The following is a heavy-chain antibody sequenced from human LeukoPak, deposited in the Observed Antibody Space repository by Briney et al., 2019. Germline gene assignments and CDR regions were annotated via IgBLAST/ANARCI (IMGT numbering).Heavy chain of an antibody. Sequence: SETLSLTCTVSGGSISTYYWSWIRQSPGKGLEWIADISASGGTNYNPSLESRVTVSIDSSKNQFSPKLSSVTAADTAVFYCARSPHNSAWYEKWFDPWGQGTLVTVSS. CDR3: ARSPHNSAWYEKWFDP. J-gene: IGHJ5*02. V-gene: IGHV4-4*08. CDR2: ISASGGT. CDR1: GGSISTYY. D-gene: IGHD6-19*01.